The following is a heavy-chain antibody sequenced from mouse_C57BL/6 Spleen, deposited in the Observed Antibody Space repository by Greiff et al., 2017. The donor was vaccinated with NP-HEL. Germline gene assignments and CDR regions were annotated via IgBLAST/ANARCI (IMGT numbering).Heavy chain of an antibody. Sequence: VQLQQPGAELVKPGASVKMSCKASGYTFTSYWITWVKQRPGQGLEWIGDIYPGSGSTNYNEKFKSKATLTVDTSSSTAYMQLSSLTSEDSAVYYCARGGYYVDAMDYWGQGTSVTVSS. J-gene: IGHJ4*01. CDR1: GYTFTSYW. D-gene: IGHD2-3*01. CDR2: IYPGSGST. CDR3: ARGGYYVDAMDY. V-gene: IGHV1-55*01.